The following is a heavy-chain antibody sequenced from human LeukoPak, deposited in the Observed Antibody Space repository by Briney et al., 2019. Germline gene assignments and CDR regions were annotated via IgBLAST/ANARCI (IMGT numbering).Heavy chain of an antibody. Sequence: GGSLRLSCAASGFTFSSYNMSWFRQAPGKGLEWVGFIRSKAYGGTTEYAASVKGRFTISRDDSKSIAYLQMNSLKTEDTAVYYCTRGDEEYYFDYWGQGTLVTVSS. CDR3: TRGDEEYYFDY. CDR2: IRSKAYGGTT. J-gene: IGHJ4*02. V-gene: IGHV3-49*03. CDR1: GFTFSSYN. D-gene: IGHD2-21*01.